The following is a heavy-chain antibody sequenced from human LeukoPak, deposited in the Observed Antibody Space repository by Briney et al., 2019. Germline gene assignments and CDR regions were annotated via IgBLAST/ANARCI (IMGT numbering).Heavy chain of an antibody. Sequence: GESLKISCKGSGYSFTSYWIGWVRQMPGKGLEWMGIIYPGDSDTRYSPSFQGQVTISADKSISTAYLQWGSLKASDTAMYYCARRSYDFWSGYYYYMDVWGKGTTVTVSS. J-gene: IGHJ6*03. CDR2: IYPGDSDT. D-gene: IGHD3-3*01. CDR3: ARRSYDFWSGYYYYMDV. CDR1: GYSFTSYW. V-gene: IGHV5-51*01.